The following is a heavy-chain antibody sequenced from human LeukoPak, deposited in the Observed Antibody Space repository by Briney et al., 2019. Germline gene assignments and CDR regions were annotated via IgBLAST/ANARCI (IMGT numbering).Heavy chain of an antibody. CDR1: GLSFSSFA. V-gene: IGHV3-23*01. J-gene: IGHJ4*02. CDR2: MKGTGEK. D-gene: IGHD3-16*01. Sequence: PGGSLRLSCAASGLSFSSFAMSWVRQAPARGLEWLSSMKGTGEKFYADSVRGRFTLSRDDSRNTVYLQLNNLRVEDTAVYYCARASWVSTADAVRWGQGTVVTVSS. CDR3: ARASWVSTADAVR.